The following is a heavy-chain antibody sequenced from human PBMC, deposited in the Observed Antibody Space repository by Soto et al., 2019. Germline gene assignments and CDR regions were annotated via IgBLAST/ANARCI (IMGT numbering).Heavy chain of an antibody. J-gene: IGHJ6*03. Sequence: SETLSLTCTVSGGSISSYYWSWIRQPPGKGLEWIGYIYYSGSTNYNPSLKSRVTISVDTSKNQFSLKLSSVTAADTAVYYCARGDLAVFDWLPFYYYMDVWGKGTTVTVSS. CDR2: IYYSGST. V-gene: IGHV4-59*08. CDR3: ARGDLAVFDWLPFYYYMDV. D-gene: IGHD3-9*01. CDR1: GGSISSYY.